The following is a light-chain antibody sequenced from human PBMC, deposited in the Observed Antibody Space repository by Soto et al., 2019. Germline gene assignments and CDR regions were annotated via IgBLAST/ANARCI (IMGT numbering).Light chain of an antibody. CDR2: DAY. CDR1: QSISSW. J-gene: IGKJ4*01. Sequence: DIQMTQSPSSVSASVGDIVTITCRASQSISSWLAWYQQKLGRAPRLMIYDAYSLESGVPSRFSGSGYGTEFTPTISSLQPDDFATYYCQQYNTYSSLTFGGGTKVDIK. CDR3: QQYNTYSSLT. V-gene: IGKV1-5*01.